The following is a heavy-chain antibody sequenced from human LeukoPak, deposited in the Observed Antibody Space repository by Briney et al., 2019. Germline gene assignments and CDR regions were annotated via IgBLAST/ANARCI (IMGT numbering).Heavy chain of an antibody. CDR1: GGSISSSSYY. Sequence: PSETLSLTCTVSGGSISSSSYYWGWIRQPPGKGLEWIGSIYYSGSTYYNPSLKSRVTISVDTSKNQFSLKLSSVTAADTAVYYCASSMTTVTTFGYWGQGTLVTVSS. CDR3: ASSMTTVTTFGY. J-gene: IGHJ4*02. D-gene: IGHD4-17*01. V-gene: IGHV4-39*07. CDR2: IYYSGST.